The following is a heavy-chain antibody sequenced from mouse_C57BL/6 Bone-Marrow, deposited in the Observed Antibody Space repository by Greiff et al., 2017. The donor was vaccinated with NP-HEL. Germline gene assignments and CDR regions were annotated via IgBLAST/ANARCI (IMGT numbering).Heavy chain of an antibody. CDR3: AGDYYGSSPYYYAMDY. CDR1: GYTFTDHT. CDR2: IYPRDGST. D-gene: IGHD1-1*01. V-gene: IGHV1-78*01. Sequence: VKLQESDAELVKPGASVKISCKVSGYTFTDHTIHWMKQRPEQGLEWIGYIYPRDGSTKYNEKFKGKATLTADKSSSTAYMQLNILTSEDSAVYFCAGDYYGSSPYYYAMDYWGQGTSVTVSS. J-gene: IGHJ4*01.